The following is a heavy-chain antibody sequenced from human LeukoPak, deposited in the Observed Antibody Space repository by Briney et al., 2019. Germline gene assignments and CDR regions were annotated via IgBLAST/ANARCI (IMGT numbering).Heavy chain of an antibody. D-gene: IGHD2-21*02. J-gene: IGHJ6*03. CDR1: GYTFTSYD. CDR2: MNPNSGNT. Sequence: ASVKVSCKASGYTFTSYDINWVRQATGQGLEWMGWMNPNSGNTGYAQKFQGGVTMTRNTSISTAYMELSSLRSEDTAVYYCARKAIVVVTASRNYYYYYMDVWGKGTTVTISS. V-gene: IGHV1-8*01. CDR3: ARKAIVVVTASRNYYYYYMDV.